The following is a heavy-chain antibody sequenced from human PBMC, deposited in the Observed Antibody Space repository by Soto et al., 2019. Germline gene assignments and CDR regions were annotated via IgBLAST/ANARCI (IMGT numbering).Heavy chain of an antibody. CDR3: ARSRGRGSSGWFRN. CDR2: INHSGST. V-gene: IGHV4-34*01. CDR1: GGSFSGYY. D-gene: IGHD6-19*01. Sequence: SETLSLTCAVYGGSFSGYYWSWIRQPPGKGLEWIGEINHSGSTNYNPSLKSRVTISVDTSKNQFSLKLSSVTAADTAVYYCARSRGRGSSGWFRNWGQGTLVTVSS. J-gene: IGHJ4*02.